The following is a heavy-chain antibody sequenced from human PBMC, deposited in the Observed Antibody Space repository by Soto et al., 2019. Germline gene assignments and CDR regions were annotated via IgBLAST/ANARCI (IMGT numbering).Heavy chain of an antibody. Sequence: KTSETLSLTCTVSGGSISGSTYFWGWIRQPPGKGLEWIGSIYYSETSYYNPSLKSRVTISADTSKNRFSLKLSSLTAAHTAVYISASFSTIFGVVCITGPSFYFDYWGRGTLVTVSS. CDR2: IYYSETS. D-gene: IGHD3-3*01. CDR1: GGSISGSTYF. J-gene: IGHJ4*02. CDR3: ASFSTIFGVVCITGPSFYFDY. V-gene: IGHV4-39*01.